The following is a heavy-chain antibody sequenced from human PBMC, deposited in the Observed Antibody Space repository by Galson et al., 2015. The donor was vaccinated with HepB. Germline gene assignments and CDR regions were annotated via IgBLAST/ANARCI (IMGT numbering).Heavy chain of an antibody. V-gene: IGHV3-11*01. D-gene: IGHD5-24*01. CDR1: GFTFSDYY. CDR3: AIAYEMDTLFLGYDAFDI. Sequence: SLRLSCAASGFTFSDYYMSWIRQAPGKGLEWVSYISSSGSTIFYADSVKGRFTISRDNAKISLYLRMNSLRAEDTAVYYCAIAYEMDTLFLGYDAFDIRGQGTMVTVSS. J-gene: IGHJ3*02. CDR2: ISSSGSTI.